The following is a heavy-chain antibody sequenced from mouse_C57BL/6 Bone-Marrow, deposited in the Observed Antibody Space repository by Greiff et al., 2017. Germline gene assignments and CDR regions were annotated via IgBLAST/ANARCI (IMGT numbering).Heavy chain of an antibody. D-gene: IGHD1-1*01. CDR2: INPDSSTI. J-gene: IGHJ4*01. CDR3: ARSLNYYGSSSYYAMDY. V-gene: IGHV4-1*01. CDR1: GIDFSRYW. Sequence: EVQLQQSGGGLVQPGGSLKLSCAASGIDFSRYWMSWVRRAPGKGLEWIGEINPDSSTINYAPSLKDKFIISRDNAKNTLYLQMSKVRSEDTALYYCARSLNYYGSSSYYAMDYWGQGTSVTVSS.